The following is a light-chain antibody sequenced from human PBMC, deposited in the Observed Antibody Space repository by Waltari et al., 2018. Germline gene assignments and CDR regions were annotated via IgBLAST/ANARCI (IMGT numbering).Light chain of an antibody. J-gene: IGKJ1*01. CDR3: QQSYSTPRT. Sequence: DIQMTQSPSSLSASVGDRVTITCRASQSISSEGKGYQQKPGKAPKRRIYAASSLQSGVPSRFSGSGSGTDFTLTISSLQPEDFATYYCQQSYSTPRTFGQGTKVEIK. CDR1: QSISSE. V-gene: IGKV1-39*01. CDR2: AAS.